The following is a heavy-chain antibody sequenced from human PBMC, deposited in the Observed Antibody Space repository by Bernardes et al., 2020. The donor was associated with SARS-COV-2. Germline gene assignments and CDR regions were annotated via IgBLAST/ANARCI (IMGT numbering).Heavy chain of an antibody. CDR1: GFTFSSYT. CDR3: AGDSGWYSGDYYYYYGMDV. J-gene: IGHJ6*02. D-gene: IGHD6-19*01. Sequence: GGSLRLSCAASGFTFSSYTMNWVRQAPGKGLEWISSISTSSSYISYSDSVRGRFTISRDNAKNSVSLQMNSLRAEDTAVYYCAGDSGWYSGDYYYYYGMDVWGQGTTVTVSS. V-gene: IGHV3-21*06. CDR2: ISTSSSYI.